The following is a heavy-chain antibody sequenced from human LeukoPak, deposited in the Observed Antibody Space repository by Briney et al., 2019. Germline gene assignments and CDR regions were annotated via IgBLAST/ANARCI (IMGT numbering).Heavy chain of an antibody. CDR3: ASYGSGSHDY. CDR1: GFTFSNAW. J-gene: IGHJ4*02. D-gene: IGHD3-10*01. CDR2: ITTKAEGGTT. V-gene: IGHV3-15*01. Sequence: GGSLRLSCAASGFTFSNAWMNWVRQAPGKGLGWVGRITTKAEGGTTDYAAPVKGRFSISRDDSKNTVYLQTNSLKTEDTAVYYCASYGSGSHDYWGQGSLVTVSS.